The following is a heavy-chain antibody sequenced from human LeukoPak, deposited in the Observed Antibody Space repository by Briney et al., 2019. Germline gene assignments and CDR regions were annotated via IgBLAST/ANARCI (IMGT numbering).Heavy chain of an antibody. J-gene: IGHJ4*02. V-gene: IGHV3-21*01. CDR2: ISSSSSYI. D-gene: IGHD6-19*01. Sequence: GGSLRLSCAASGFTFGTNTMNWVRQAPGKGLEWVSSISSSSSYIYYADSVKGRFTISRDNAKNSLYLQMNSLRAEDTAVYYCARETGYSSGWYLNRDYWGQGTLVTVSS. CDR1: GFTFGTNT. CDR3: ARETGYSSGWYLNRDY.